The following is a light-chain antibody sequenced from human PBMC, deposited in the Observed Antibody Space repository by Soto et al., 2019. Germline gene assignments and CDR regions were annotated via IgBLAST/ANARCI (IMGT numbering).Light chain of an antibody. Sequence: QSVLTQPPSASGSPGQSVAISCTGTSSDVGGYDYVSWYQQHPGKVPKLMIYEVSKRPSGVPDRFSASKSGNTASLTVSGLQAEDEADYYCSSHGGANNFYVFGTGTKGTVL. CDR3: SSHGGANNFYV. CDR2: EVS. J-gene: IGLJ1*01. CDR1: SSDVGGYDY. V-gene: IGLV2-8*01.